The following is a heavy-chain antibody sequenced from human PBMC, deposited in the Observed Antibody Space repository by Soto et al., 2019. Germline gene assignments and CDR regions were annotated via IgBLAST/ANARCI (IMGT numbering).Heavy chain of an antibody. CDR2: IYHSGST. CDR1: GGSISSSNW. D-gene: IGHD3-10*01. CDR3: ARVYMVRGTIIRYFDY. Sequence: QVQLQESGPVLVKPSGTLSLTCAVSGGSISSSNWWSWVRQPPGKGLEWIGKIYHSGSTNYNPSLKSRVTISVDKSKNQFSLKLSSVTAADTAVYYCARVYMVRGTIIRYFDYWGQGTLVTVSS. V-gene: IGHV4-4*02. J-gene: IGHJ4*02.